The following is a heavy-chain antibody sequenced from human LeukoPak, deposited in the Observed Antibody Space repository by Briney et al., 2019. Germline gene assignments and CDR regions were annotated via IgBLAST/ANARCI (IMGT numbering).Heavy chain of an antibody. J-gene: IGHJ6*03. CDR1: GGSFSGYY. Sequence: SETLSLTCAVYGGSFSGYYWSWIRQPPGKGLEWIGEINHSGSTNYNPSLRSLVTISVDTSKNQFSLKLSSVTAADTAVYYCARAPRGYSYGYYYYMVVWGKGTTVTVSS. CDR3: ARAPRGYSYGYYYYMVV. D-gene: IGHD5-18*01. CDR2: INHSGST. V-gene: IGHV4-34*01.